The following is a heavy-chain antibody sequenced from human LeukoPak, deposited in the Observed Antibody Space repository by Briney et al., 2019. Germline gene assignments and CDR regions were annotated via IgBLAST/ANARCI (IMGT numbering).Heavy chain of an antibody. J-gene: IGHJ4*02. D-gene: IGHD6-13*01. V-gene: IGHV3-11*04. Sequence: GGSLRLSCAASGFTFSDYFMTWIRQAPGKGLEWISYISTFGNTIYYADSVTGRFTLSRDNAKNSLYLQMNSLRAEDTAVYYCARDPHAAAGTYDYWGQGTLVTVSS. CDR2: ISTFGNTI. CDR3: ARDPHAAAGTYDY. CDR1: GFTFSDYF.